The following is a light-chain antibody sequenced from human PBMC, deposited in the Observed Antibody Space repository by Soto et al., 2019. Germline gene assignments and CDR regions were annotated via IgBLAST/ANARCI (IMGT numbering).Light chain of an antibody. CDR3: SSYTTSRTLV. V-gene: IGLV2-14*01. J-gene: IGLJ1*01. CDR1: SSDVGAYDS. CDR2: DVT. Sequence: QSALAQPASVSGSPGQSITISCTGTSSDVGAYDSVAWYQHNPGKAPKLMIYDVTNRPSGVSSRFSGSKSGNTASLSISGLRAEDEADYYCSSYTTSRTLVFXTGTNVTVL.